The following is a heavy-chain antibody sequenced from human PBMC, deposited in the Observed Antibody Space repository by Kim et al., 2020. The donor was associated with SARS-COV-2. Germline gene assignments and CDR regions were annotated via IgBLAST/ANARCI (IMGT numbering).Heavy chain of an antibody. CDR2: ISYDGSNK. J-gene: IGHJ6*02. CDR1: GFTFSSYG. CDR3: ASVEVGYGDYFSDYYYYGMDV. V-gene: IGHV3-33*05. D-gene: IGHD4-17*01. Sequence: GGSLRLSCAASGFTFSSYGMHWVRQARGKGLEWVAVISYDGSNKYYADSVKGRFTISRDNSKNTLYLQMNSLRAEDTAVYYCASVEVGYGDYFSDYYYYGMDVWGQGTTVTVSS.